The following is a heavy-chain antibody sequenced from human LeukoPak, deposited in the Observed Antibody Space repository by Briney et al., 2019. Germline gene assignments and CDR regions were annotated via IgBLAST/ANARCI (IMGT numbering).Heavy chain of an antibody. CDR2: IYYSGST. Sequence: SETLSLTCTVSGGSISSGGYYWSWIRQHPGKGLEWIRYIYYSGSTYYNPSLKSRVTISVDTSKNQFSLKLSSVTAADTAVYYCARMNSSGYYRPFDYWGQGTLVTVSS. D-gene: IGHD3-22*01. V-gene: IGHV4-31*03. J-gene: IGHJ4*02. CDR3: ARMNSSGYYRPFDY. CDR1: GGSISSGGYY.